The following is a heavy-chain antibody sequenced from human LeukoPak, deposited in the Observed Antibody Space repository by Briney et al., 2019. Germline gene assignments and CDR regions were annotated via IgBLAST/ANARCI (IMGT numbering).Heavy chain of an antibody. CDR3: AWTADFWSGYQHYFDY. D-gene: IGHD3-3*01. Sequence: ASVKVSCKASGGTFSSYAISWVRQAPGQGLEWMGGIIPIFVTANYAQQFQGRVTITADESTSTAYMELSSLRSEDTAVYYCAWTADFWSGYQHYFDYWGQGTLVTVSS. CDR1: GGTFSSYA. CDR2: IIPIFVTA. V-gene: IGHV1-69*13. J-gene: IGHJ4*02.